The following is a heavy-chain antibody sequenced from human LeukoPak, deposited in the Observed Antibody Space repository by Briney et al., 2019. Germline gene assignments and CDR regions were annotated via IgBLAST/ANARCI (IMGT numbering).Heavy chain of an antibody. D-gene: IGHD5-12*01. Sequence: ASVKVSCKASGYTFTGYYMHWVRRAPGQGLEWMGWINPNSGGTNYAQKFQGRVTMTRDTSTSTVYMELSSLRSEDTAVYYCARGRGYSGYDFGYYYGMDVWGQGTTVTVSS. V-gene: IGHV1-2*02. CDR3: ARGRGYSGYDFGYYYGMDV. CDR2: INPNSGGT. J-gene: IGHJ6*02. CDR1: GYTFTGYY.